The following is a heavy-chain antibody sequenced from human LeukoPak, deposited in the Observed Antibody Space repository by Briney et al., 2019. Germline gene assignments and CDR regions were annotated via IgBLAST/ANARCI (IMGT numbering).Heavy chain of an antibody. CDR1: GASIRSYY. CDR3: ARSYDTNNRQRFDY. D-gene: IGHD3-22*01. V-gene: IGHV4-59*08. Sequence: WEPLSLPCTVSGASIRSYYWSWIRQPPGKGLEWIAYMYYSETPNYNPSLKSRVSMSGDTSRNQFSLKLNSVTAADTAVYYCARSYDTNNRQRFDYWGQGILVTVSP. J-gene: IGHJ4*02. CDR2: MYYSETP.